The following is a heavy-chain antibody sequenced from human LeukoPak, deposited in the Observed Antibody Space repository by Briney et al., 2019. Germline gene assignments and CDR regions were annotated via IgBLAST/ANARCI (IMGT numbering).Heavy chain of an antibody. Sequence: GGSLRLSCEASGFTFSSYAMSWVRQAPGKGLEWVSAISGSGGSTYYADSVKGRFTISRDNSKNTLYLQMNSLRAEDTAVYYCAKDFGGELRYTGVAYWGQGTLVTVSS. D-gene: IGHD3-9*01. CDR3: AKDFGGELRYTGVAY. CDR2: ISGSGGST. J-gene: IGHJ4*02. V-gene: IGHV3-23*01. CDR1: GFTFSSYA.